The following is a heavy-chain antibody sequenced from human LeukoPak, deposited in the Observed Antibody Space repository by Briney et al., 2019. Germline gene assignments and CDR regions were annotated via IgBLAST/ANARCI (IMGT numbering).Heavy chain of an antibody. J-gene: IGHJ6*02. V-gene: IGHV3-23*01. CDR3: AKAWGRNHYYGLDV. CDR2: INTSGGAT. D-gene: IGHD3-16*01. Sequence: GGSLRLSCAASGLTFSSFAMSWVRQVPGKGLEWVSGINTSGGATYYADSVRGRFTISRDNSKNTLSLQMNSLRAEDTALYYCAKAWGRNHYYGLDVWGQGTTVTVSS. CDR1: GLTFSSFA.